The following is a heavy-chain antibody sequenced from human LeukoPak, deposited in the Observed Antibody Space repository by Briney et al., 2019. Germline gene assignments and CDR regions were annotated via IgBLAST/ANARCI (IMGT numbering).Heavy chain of an antibody. V-gene: IGHV1-24*01. CDR1: GYTLTELS. J-gene: IGHJ1*01. D-gene: IGHD3-3*01. CDR3: ATGEYDFWSGYPYIGGGRGFQH. Sequence: ASVKVSCKVSGYTLTELSMHWVRQAPGKGLEWMGGFDPEDGETIYAQKFQGRVTMTEDTSTDTAYMELSSLRSEDTAVYYCATGEYDFWSGYPYIGGGRGFQHWGQGTLVTVSS. CDR2: FDPEDGET.